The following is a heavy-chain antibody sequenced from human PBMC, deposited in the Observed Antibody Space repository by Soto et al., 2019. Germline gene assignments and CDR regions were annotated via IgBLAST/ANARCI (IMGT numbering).Heavy chain of an antibody. V-gene: IGHV4-34*01. CDR2: INHSGST. CDR1: GGSFSGYY. CDR3: GRFLSATWIQLRVDAFDI. Sequence: PSETLSLTCAVYGGSFSGYYWSWIRQPPGKGLEWIGEINHSGSTNYNPSLKSRVTISVDTSKNQFSLKLSSVTAADTAVYYCGRFLSATWIQLRVDAFDIWGQGTMVTVSS. J-gene: IGHJ3*02. D-gene: IGHD5-18*01.